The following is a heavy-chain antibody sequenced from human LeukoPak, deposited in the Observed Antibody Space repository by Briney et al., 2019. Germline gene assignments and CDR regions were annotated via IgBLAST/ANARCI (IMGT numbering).Heavy chain of an antibody. Sequence: GGSLRLSCVASEFTFSSYAMNWVRQAPGKGLEWVSAMSGSGGSTYYADSVKGRFTISRDNAKNSLYLQMNSLRAEDTAVYYCARVRWELLLVDYWGQGTLVTVSS. CDR1: EFTFSSYA. CDR3: ARVRWELLLVDY. J-gene: IGHJ4*02. CDR2: MSGSGGST. V-gene: IGHV3-23*01. D-gene: IGHD1-26*01.